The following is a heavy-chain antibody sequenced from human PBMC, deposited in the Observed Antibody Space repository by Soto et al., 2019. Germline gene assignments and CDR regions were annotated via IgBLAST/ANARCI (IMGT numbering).Heavy chain of an antibody. CDR2: IKKLSDGGKA. Sequence: PGGSLRLSCAASGFTFSKAIMNWVRQAPGKGLEWVGRIKKLSDGGKADYSSPVDGRFTISRDDSKSILYLQMNSLRADDTGIYYCATAMRNNGHDYLFGVDLWGQGTTVTVPS. J-gene: IGHJ6*02. D-gene: IGHD1-20*01. V-gene: IGHV3-15*01. CDR1: GFTFSKAI. CDR3: ATAMRNNGHDYLFGVDL.